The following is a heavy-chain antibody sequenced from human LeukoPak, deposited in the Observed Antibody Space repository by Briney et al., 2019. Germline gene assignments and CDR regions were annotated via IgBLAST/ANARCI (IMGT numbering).Heavy chain of an antibody. J-gene: IGHJ4*02. CDR3: ANALDTGRFNSYY. Sequence: GGSLRLSCAASGFTLSSYAMIWVRQAPGKGLDWVSAISGSGGSTYYTDSVKGRFTISRDNSKNTLYLQMNSLRAEDTAVYYCANALDTGRFNSYYWGQGTLATVSS. CDR1: GFTLSSYA. V-gene: IGHV3-23*01. D-gene: IGHD2-8*02. CDR2: ISGSGGST.